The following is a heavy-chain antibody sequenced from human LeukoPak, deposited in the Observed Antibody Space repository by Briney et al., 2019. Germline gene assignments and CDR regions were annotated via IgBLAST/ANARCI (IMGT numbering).Heavy chain of an antibody. CDR1: GYTFTSYY. CDR2: INPSGGST. J-gene: IGHJ4*02. Sequence: ASVKVSCKASGYTFTSYYIHWVRQAPGQGLEWMGIINPSGGSTNYAQKFPGRVTMTRDTSTSTVYMELSSLRSEDSAVYFCARVDGSPDYWGQGTLVTVSS. CDR3: ARVDGSPDY. V-gene: IGHV1-46*01. D-gene: IGHD2-15*01.